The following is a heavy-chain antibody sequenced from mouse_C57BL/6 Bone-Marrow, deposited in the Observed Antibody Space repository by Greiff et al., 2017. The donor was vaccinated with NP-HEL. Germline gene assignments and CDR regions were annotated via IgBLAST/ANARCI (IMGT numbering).Heavy chain of an antibody. Sequence: QVQLQQSGAELVRPGTSVKVSCKASGYAFTNYLIEWVKQRPGQGLEWIGVINPGSGGTNYNEQFKGKATLTADKSSSTAYMQLSSLTSEDSAVYFCAAYYYGSPYYFDYWGQGTTLTVSS. CDR2: INPGSGGT. CDR3: AAYYYGSPYYFDY. V-gene: IGHV1-54*01. CDR1: GYAFTNYL. J-gene: IGHJ2*01. D-gene: IGHD1-1*01.